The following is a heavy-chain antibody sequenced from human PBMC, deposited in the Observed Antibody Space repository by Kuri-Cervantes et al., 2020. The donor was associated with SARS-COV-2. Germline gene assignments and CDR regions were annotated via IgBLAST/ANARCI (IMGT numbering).Heavy chain of an antibody. CDR1: GFTFSDSA. V-gene: IGHV3-30*04. D-gene: IGHD2-2*01. CDR3: ARDQCRRGDIVVVPAAICYYYYGMDV. Sequence: GESLKISCAASGFTFSDSAMNWLRQAPGKGLEWVSVISFDESTAYYADSVKGRFTISRDNAKNSLYLQMNSLRAEDTAVYYCARDQCRRGDIVVVPAAICYYYYGMDVWGQGTTVTVSS. CDR2: ISFDESTA. J-gene: IGHJ6*02.